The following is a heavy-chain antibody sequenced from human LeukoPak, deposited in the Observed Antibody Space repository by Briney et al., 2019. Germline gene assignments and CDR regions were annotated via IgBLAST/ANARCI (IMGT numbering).Heavy chain of an antibody. D-gene: IGHD3-22*01. V-gene: IGHV3-30*04. Sequence: PGRSLRLSCAASGFTFSSYAMHWVRQAPGKGLEWVAVISYDGSNKYYADSVKGRFTISRDNSKNTLYLQMNSLRAEDTAVYYCAKDESLGSSGYYFDYWGQGTLVTVSS. CDR1: GFTFSSYA. J-gene: IGHJ4*02. CDR2: ISYDGSNK. CDR3: AKDESLGSSGYYFDY.